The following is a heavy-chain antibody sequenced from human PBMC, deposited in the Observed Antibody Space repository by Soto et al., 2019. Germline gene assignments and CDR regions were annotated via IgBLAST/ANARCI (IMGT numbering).Heavy chain of an antibody. J-gene: IGHJ4*02. V-gene: IGHV3-30-3*01. Sequence: QVQLVESGGGVVQPGRSLRLSCAASGFTFSSYAMHWVRQAPGKGLEWVAVISYDGSNKYYADSVKGRFTISRDNSQNTLYLQMNSLRAEDTAVYYCARGITMVRGVIIDYFAYWGQGTLVTVSS. CDR1: GFTFSSYA. D-gene: IGHD3-10*01. CDR2: ISYDGSNK. CDR3: ARGITMVRGVIIDYFAY.